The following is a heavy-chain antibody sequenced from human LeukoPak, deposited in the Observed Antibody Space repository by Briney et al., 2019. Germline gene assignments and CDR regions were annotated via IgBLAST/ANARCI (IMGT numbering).Heavy chain of an antibody. CDR2: ISDSGDGT. J-gene: IGHJ4*02. Sequence: GGSLRLSCAASGFTFRTYAMSWVRQAPGKGLEWVSGISDSGDGTYYAESVKGRFTISRDNSKNTLYLQMNSLRAEDTAVYYCAKSPNDYGDDLDYWGQGTLVTVSS. D-gene: IGHD4-17*01. V-gene: IGHV3-23*01. CDR3: AKSPNDYGDDLDY. CDR1: GFTFRTYA.